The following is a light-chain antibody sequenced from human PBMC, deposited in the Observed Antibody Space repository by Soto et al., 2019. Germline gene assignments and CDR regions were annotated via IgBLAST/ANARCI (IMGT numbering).Light chain of an antibody. CDR1: SSDVGGYNY. J-gene: IGLJ1*01. CDR3: SSYTTSSSYV. V-gene: IGLV2-14*01. CDR2: EVG. Sequence: SVLTQPASVSGSPGQSITISCTGSSSDVGGYNYVSWYQQYPGKAPKLMIYEVGNRPSGVSNRFSGSKSGNTASLTISGLQAEEEADYYCSSYTTSSSYVFGTGTKVTVL.